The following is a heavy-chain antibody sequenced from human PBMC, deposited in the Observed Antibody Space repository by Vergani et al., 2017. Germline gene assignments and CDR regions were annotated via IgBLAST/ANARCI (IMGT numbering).Heavy chain of an antibody. V-gene: IGHV3-15*01. CDR1: GFTFSNAW. CDR3: NTDRGYCSSTSCGVVYFDY. Sequence: EVQLVESGGGLVKPGGSLRLSCAASGFTFSNAWMSWVRQAPGKGLEWVGRIKSKTDGGTTDYAAPVKGRFTISRDDSKNTLYLQMNSLKTEDTAVYYCNTDRGYCSSTSCGVVYFDYWGQGTLVTVSS. CDR2: IKSKTDGGTT. D-gene: IGHD2-2*01. J-gene: IGHJ4*02.